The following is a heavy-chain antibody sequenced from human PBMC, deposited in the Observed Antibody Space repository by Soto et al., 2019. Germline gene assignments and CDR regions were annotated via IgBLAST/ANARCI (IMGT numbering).Heavy chain of an antibody. Sequence: EVQLVESGGGLVQTGGSLRLSCAASGFTFSAYWMTWVRQAPGKGLEWVANIKQDGSEKYYVDSVKGRFTISRDNAKNSLYLHVNSLRVEDTAVYYCAREKRANGYFDYWGQGTLVTFSS. J-gene: IGHJ4*02. CDR3: AREKRANGYFDY. CDR1: GFTFSAYW. CDR2: IKQDGSEK. V-gene: IGHV3-7*01. D-gene: IGHD6-25*01.